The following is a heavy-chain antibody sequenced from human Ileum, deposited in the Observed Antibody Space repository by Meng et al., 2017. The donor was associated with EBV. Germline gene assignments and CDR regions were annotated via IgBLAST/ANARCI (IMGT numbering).Heavy chain of an antibody. CDR2: IYYSGST. V-gene: IGHV4-39*07. J-gene: IGHJ4*02. D-gene: IGHD2-15*01. Sequence: MEGCGPGMVKPSETLSLTCTVSGGSISSSSYYWGWIRQPPGKGLEWIGSIYYSGSTYYNPSLKSRVTISVDTSKNQFSLKLSSVTAADTAVYYCARELMYCSGGSCYPLDYWGQGTLVTVSS. CDR3: ARELMYCSGGSCYPLDY. CDR1: GGSISSSSYY.